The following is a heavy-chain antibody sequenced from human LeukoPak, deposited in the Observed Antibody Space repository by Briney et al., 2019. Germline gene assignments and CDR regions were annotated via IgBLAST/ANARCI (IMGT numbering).Heavy chain of an antibody. J-gene: IGHJ1*01. D-gene: IGHD5-24*01. CDR1: GGTFSSYA. Sequence: SVKVSCKASGGTFSSYAISWVRQAPGQGLEWMGRVIPILGIANYAQKFQGGVTITADKSTSTAYMELSSLRSEDTAVYYCARDRWLQYYFQHWGQGTLVTVSS. CDR3: ARDRWLQYYFQH. V-gene: IGHV1-69*04. CDR2: VIPILGIA.